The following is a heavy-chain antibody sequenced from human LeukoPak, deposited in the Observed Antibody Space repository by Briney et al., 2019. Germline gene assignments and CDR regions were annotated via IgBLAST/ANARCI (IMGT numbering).Heavy chain of an antibody. J-gene: IGHJ6*03. CDR1: GGSISSSSYY. CDR3: ARGKGVAIFGVVRPPRPCYMDA. V-gene: IGHV4-39*07. D-gene: IGHD3-3*01. Sequence: PSETLSLTCTVSGGSISSSSYYWGWIRQPPGKGLEWIGSIYYSGSTYYNPSLKSRVTISVDTSKNQFSLKLISVTAADTAFYFCARGKGVAIFGVVRPPRPCYMDAWGKGTTVTVSS. CDR2: IYYSGST.